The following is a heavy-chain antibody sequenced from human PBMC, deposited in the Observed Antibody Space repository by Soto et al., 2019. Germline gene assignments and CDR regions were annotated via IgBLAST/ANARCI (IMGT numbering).Heavy chain of an antibody. D-gene: IGHD6-13*01. CDR3: ARGRRSTQQLATNFDY. J-gene: IGHJ4*02. CDR1: GFTFSSYS. V-gene: IGHV3-48*02. CDR2: ISSSSTI. Sequence: GGSLRLSCAASGFTFSSYSMNWVRQAPGKGLEWVSYISSSSTIYYADSVKGRFTISRDNAKNSLYLQMNSLRDEDTAVYYCARGRRSTQQLATNFDYWGQGTLVTVSS.